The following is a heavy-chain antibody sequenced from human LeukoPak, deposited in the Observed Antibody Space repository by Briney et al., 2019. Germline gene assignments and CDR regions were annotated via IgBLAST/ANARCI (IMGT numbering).Heavy chain of an antibody. V-gene: IGHV3-23*01. Sequence: GGSLRLSCAASGFTFSSYAMTWVRQAPGKGLEWVSVINKSGGSTYYADSVKGRFTISRDNSKNTLYLQMNSLRAEDTAVYYWAKDRWGSGGSGGGDYWGQGTLVTVSS. D-gene: IGHD2-15*01. CDR3: AKDRWGSGGSGGGDY. CDR1: GFTFSSYA. CDR2: INKSGGST. J-gene: IGHJ4*02.